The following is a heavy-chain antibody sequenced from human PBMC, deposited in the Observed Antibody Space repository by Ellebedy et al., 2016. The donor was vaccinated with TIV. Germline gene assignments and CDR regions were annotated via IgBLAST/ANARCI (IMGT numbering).Heavy chain of an antibody. CDR3: AREHQVPAAMFDY. Sequence: SETLSLXXTVSGGSISSYYWSWIRQPPGKGLEWIGYIYYSGSTNYNPSLKSRVTISVDTSKNQFSLKLSSVTAADTAVYYCAREHQVPAAMFDYWGQGTLVTVSS. J-gene: IGHJ4*02. CDR2: IYYSGST. CDR1: GGSISSYY. V-gene: IGHV4-59*12. D-gene: IGHD2-2*01.